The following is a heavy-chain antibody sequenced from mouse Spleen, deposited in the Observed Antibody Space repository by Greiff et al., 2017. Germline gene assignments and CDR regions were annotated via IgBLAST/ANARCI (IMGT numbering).Heavy chain of an antibody. CDR1: GFNIKDDN. CDR2: IDPENGAT. V-gene: IGHV14-4*01. Sequence: VQLKESGAELVRPGASVKLSCTASGFNIKDDNMHWVKQRPEQGLEWIGWIDPENGATEYASKFQGKATITADTSSNTAYLQLSSLTSEDTAVYYCTTDHCGLAYWGQGTLVTVSA. CDR3: TTDHCGLAY. J-gene: IGHJ3*01.